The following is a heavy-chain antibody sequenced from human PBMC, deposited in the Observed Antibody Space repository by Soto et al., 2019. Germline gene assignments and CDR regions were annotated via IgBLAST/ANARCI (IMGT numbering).Heavy chain of an antibody. CDR3: GRVPLDGNYANGVDV. D-gene: IGHD4-17*01. CDR1: GFTFNTYW. J-gene: IGHJ6*02. Sequence: GGSLRLACAASGFTFNTYWMYWVRQAPGKGLEWVANIDTDGSRKNYVDSVKGRFIISRDNAKNSLFLQMNSLRADDTAVYYCGRVPLDGNYANGVDVWGQGTKVTVSS. CDR2: IDTDGSRK. V-gene: IGHV3-7*03.